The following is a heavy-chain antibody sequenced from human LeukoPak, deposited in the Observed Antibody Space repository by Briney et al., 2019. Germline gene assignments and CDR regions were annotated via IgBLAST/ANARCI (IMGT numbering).Heavy chain of an antibody. CDR1: GVSVSNDY. CDR2: IYADGYT. J-gene: IGHJ3*01. CDR3: ARDRRGEKDFDV. Sequence: GGSLRLSCAASGVSVSNDYMSWVRQAPGKGLEWVSAIYADGYTRDAASVKGRFSISRHNSKNTVYLQMDNLRPEDAAVYYCARDRRGEKDFDVWGPGTMVTVSS. V-gene: IGHV3-53*04.